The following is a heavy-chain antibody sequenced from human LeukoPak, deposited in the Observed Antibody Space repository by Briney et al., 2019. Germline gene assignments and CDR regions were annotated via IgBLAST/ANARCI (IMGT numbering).Heavy chain of an antibody. CDR3: ARASHDFWSGYYAY. CDR2: IYYRGST. V-gene: IGHV4-59*01. D-gene: IGHD3-3*01. CDR1: GGSINNYY. Sequence: PSETLSLTCTVSGGSINNYYWTWIRQPPGKGLEWIGYIYYRGSTNYNPSLKSRVTISVDTAKNQFSLKLSSVTAADTVVYYCARASHDFWSGYYAYWGQGILVTVSS. J-gene: IGHJ4*02.